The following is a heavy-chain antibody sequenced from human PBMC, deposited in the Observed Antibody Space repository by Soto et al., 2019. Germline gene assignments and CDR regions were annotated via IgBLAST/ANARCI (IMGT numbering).Heavy chain of an antibody. CDR3: ARDLAAAAY. Sequence: GASVKVSCKASGYIFANYYIQWVRQAPGQGLEWMAIINPLPTSGSTNYAQKFQGRVTVTRDTSTSTVYLELSSLRSDDTAVYYCARDLAAAAYWGQGTLVTVSS. J-gene: IGHJ4*02. V-gene: IGHV1-46*01. D-gene: IGHD6-13*01. CDR2: INPLPTSGST. CDR1: GYIFANYY.